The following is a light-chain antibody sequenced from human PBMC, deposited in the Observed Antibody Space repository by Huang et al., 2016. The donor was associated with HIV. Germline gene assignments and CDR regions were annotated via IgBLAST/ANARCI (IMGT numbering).Light chain of an antibody. Sequence: DIQMTQSPSSLSASLGDRVTISCRASRGIANYLAWYQQKPGKGPKLLIYAASTLQSGVPSRRSGSGSGTHFTLTIRNLQPEDVATYYCQNYNSAPSWTFGQGTKVEIK. V-gene: IGKV1-27*01. CDR2: AAS. J-gene: IGKJ1*01. CDR1: RGIANY. CDR3: QNYNSAPSWT.